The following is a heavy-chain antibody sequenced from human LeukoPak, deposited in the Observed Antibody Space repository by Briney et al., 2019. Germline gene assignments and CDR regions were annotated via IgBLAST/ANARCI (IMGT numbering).Heavy chain of an antibody. Sequence: SETLSLICAVYGGSFSGYYWSWIRQPPGKGLEWIGEINHSGSTNYNPSLKSRVTISVDTSKNQFSLKLSSVTAADTAVYYCARGRYCSSTSCPYAYFDYWGQGTLVTVSS. CDR2: INHSGST. CDR1: GGSFSGYY. CDR3: ARGRYCSSTSCPYAYFDY. D-gene: IGHD2-2*01. V-gene: IGHV4-34*01. J-gene: IGHJ4*02.